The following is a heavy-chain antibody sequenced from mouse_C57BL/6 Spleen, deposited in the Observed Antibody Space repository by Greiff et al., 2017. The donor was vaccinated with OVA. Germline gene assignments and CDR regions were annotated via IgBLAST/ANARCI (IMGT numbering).Heavy chain of an antibody. CDR2: ISYDGSN. V-gene: IGHV3-6*01. CDR3: ARPYGSSLYWYFDV. Sequence: EVKLQESGPGLVKPSQSLSLTCSVTGYSITSGYYWNWIRQFPGNKLEWMGYISYDGSNNYNPSLKNRISITRDTSKNQFFLKLNSVTTEDTATYYCARPYGSSLYWYFDVWGTGTTVTVSS. D-gene: IGHD1-1*01. J-gene: IGHJ1*03. CDR1: GYSITSGYY.